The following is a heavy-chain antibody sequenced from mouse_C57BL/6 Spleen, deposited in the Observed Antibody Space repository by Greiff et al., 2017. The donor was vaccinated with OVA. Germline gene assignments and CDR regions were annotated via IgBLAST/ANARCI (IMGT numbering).Heavy chain of an antibody. J-gene: IGHJ3*01. CDR1: GYAFRSSW. CDR3: ASGGYDGYSAWFAY. CDR2: IYPGDGDT. V-gene: IGHV1-82*01. Sequence: QVQLQQSGPELVKPGASVKISCKASGYAFRSSWMNWVKQRPGKGLEWIGRIYPGDGDTNYNGKFKGKATLTADKSSSTAYMQLSSLTSEDSAVYFCASGGYDGYSAWFAYWGQGTLVTVSA. D-gene: IGHD2-3*01.